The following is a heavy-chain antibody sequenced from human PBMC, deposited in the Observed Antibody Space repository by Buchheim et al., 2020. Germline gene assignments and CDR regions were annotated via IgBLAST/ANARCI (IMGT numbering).Heavy chain of an antibody. CDR2: ISDDRRTI. J-gene: IGHJ3*02. CDR3: ARVKNYYDSSGYMGWSFGI. D-gene: IGHD3-22*01. Sequence: EVQLVESGGDLVQPGGSLRLSCAASGFTLSSYWMHWVRQAPGKGLVWVSSISDDRRTITYADSVKGRFTISRDKGKKTLHLQMNSLRDEDTAVYYCARVKNYYDSSGYMGWSFGIWGQGT. V-gene: IGHV3-74*01. CDR1: GFTLSSYW.